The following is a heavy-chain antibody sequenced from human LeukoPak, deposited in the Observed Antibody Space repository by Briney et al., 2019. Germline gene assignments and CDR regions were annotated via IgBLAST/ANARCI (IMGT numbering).Heavy chain of an antibody. J-gene: IGHJ4*02. Sequence: GGSLRLSCSASGFTFRSYAMHWVRQAPGKGLEYVPSVSSNGDSTYYADSVKGRFTISRDNSKNTLYLHMSSLRAEDTAVYYCVKSDNIVGATYFDYWGQGTLVTVSS. D-gene: IGHD1-26*01. V-gene: IGHV3-64D*09. CDR3: VKSDNIVGATYFDY. CDR1: GFTFRSYA. CDR2: VSSNGDST.